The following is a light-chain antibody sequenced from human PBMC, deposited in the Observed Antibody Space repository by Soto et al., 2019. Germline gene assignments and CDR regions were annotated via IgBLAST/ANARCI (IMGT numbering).Light chain of an antibody. Sequence: VLTQSPATLSLSPGERATLPCRASQSIHTSLAWYQQKPGQPPRLVVYDSTLRANGVPDRFGGSRSGTEFTLTISRLEPEDFAVYYCQQYGSSGTFGQGTKVDIK. CDR2: DST. V-gene: IGKV3-20*01. J-gene: IGKJ1*01. CDR1: QSIHTS. CDR3: QQYGSSGT.